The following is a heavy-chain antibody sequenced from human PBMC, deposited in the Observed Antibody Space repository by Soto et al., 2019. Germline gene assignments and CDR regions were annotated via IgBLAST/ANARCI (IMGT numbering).Heavy chain of an antibody. J-gene: IGHJ5*02. D-gene: IGHD3-16*01. V-gene: IGHV4-4*02. CDR2: IYHRGRT. Sequence: QVQLQESGPGLVRPSGTLSLTCAVSSGSFISIYWWSWARRPPGKWLAWFGEIYHRGRTNYNASLGGRVSISVPTTKKQFSLKLCAVSASDTAVFYGASNLVSAGEGWFAPWGQGTLFTVSS. CDR1: SGSFISIYW. CDR3: ASNLVSAGEGWFAP.